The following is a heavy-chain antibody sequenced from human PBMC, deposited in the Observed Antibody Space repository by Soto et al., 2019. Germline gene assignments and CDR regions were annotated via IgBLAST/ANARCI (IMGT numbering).Heavy chain of an antibody. CDR3: AGRAERLYFDY. CDR2: IIPIFGTA. D-gene: IGHD3-22*01. CDR1: GGTFSSYA. Sequence: ASVKVSCKASGGTFSSYAISWVRQAPGQGLEWMGGIIPIFGTANYAQKFQGRVTITADESTSTAYMELSSLRSEDTAVYYCAGRAERLYFDYWGQGTLVTVSS. V-gene: IGHV1-69*13. J-gene: IGHJ4*02.